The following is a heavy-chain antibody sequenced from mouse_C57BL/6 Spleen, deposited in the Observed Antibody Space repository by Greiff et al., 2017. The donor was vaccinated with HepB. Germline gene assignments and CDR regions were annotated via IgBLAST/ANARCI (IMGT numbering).Heavy chain of an antibody. Sequence: VQLQQSDAELVKPGASVKISCKVSGYTFTDHTIHWMKQRPEQGLEWIGYIYPRDGSTKYNEKFKGKATLTADKSSSTAYMQLNSLTSEDSAVYFCAREKFITTVVASPGGFDVWGTGTTVTVSS. V-gene: IGHV1-78*01. D-gene: IGHD1-1*01. CDR2: IYPRDGST. CDR3: AREKFITTVVASPGGFDV. CDR1: GYTFTDHT. J-gene: IGHJ1*03.